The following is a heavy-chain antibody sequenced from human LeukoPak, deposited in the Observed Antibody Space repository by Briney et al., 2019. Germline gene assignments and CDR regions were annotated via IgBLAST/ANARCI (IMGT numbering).Heavy chain of an antibody. V-gene: IGHV3-23*01. CDR3: ASAGQRYSDSTGYYSDYFDY. CDR1: GFTFSSHG. J-gene: IGHJ4*02. D-gene: IGHD3-22*01. Sequence: QAGGSLRLSCAASGFTFSSHGMNWVRQAPGKGLEWVSGVSRSGGSTYYADSVKGRFTVSRDNSKNTLYLQMNSLRTEDTAVYYCASAGQRYSDSTGYYSDYFDYWGQGTLVTVSS. CDR2: VSRSGGST.